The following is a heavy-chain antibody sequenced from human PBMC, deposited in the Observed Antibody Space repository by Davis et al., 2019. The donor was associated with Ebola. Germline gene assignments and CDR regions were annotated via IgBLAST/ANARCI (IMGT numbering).Heavy chain of an antibody. D-gene: IGHD3-16*02. CDR3: ARGTYYDYIWGSYRPQNNWFDP. J-gene: IGHJ5*02. CDR1: GGSISSYY. CDR2: IYYSGST. V-gene: IGHV4-59*01. Sequence: MPSETLSLTCTVSGGSISSYYWSWIRQPPGKGLEWIGSIYYSGSTNYNPSLKSRVTISVDTSKNQFSLKLSSVTAADTAVYYCARGTYYDYIWGSYRPQNNWFDPWGQGTLVTVSS.